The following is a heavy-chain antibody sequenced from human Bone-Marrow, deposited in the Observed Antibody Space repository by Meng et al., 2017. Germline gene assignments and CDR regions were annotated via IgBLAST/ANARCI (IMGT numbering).Heavy chain of an antibody. CDR2: IIPIFGTA. D-gene: IGHD1-26*01. V-gene: IGHV1-69*13. CDR1: GGTFSSYA. CDR3: ARSIVGAEYYYYGMDV. Sequence: SVKVSCKASGGTFSSYAISWVRQAPGQGLEWMGGIIPIFGTANYAQKFQGRVTITADESTSTAYMELSSLRSEDTAVYYCARSIVGAEYYYYGMDVWGQGTTVTVSS. J-gene: IGHJ6*02.